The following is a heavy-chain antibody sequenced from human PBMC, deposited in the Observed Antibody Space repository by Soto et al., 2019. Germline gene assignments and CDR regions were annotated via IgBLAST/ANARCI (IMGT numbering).Heavy chain of an antibody. CDR3: ARELGGSTLAGGMDV. CDR1: GGSFSGYY. Sequence: SETLSLTCAVYGGSFSGYYWSWIRQPPGKGLEWIGEINHSGSTNYNPSLKSRVTISVDTSKNQFSLKLSSVTAADTAVYYCARELGGSTLAGGMDVWGQGTTVTVSS. J-gene: IGHJ6*02. V-gene: IGHV4-34*01. CDR2: INHSGST. D-gene: IGHD1-26*01.